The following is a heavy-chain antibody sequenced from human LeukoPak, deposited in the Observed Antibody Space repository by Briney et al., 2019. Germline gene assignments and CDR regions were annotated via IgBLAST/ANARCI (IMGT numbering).Heavy chain of an antibody. J-gene: IGHJ6*03. Sequence: ASVKVSCKASGYTFTGYYMHWVRQAPGQGLEWMGWINPNSGGTNYAQKFQGRVTMTRDTSISTAYMELSRLRSDDTAVYYCAKGGNRRVVAATTYYFYYMDVWGKGTTVTISS. V-gene: IGHV1-2*02. CDR3: AKGGNRRVVAATTYYFYYMDV. D-gene: IGHD2-15*01. CDR2: INPNSGGT. CDR1: GYTFTGYY.